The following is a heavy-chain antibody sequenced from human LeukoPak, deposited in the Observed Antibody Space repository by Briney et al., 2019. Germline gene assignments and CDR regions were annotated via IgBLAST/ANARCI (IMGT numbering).Heavy chain of an antibody. D-gene: IGHD5-12*01. CDR3: ASKTTSVDQFDP. J-gene: IGHJ5*02. V-gene: IGHV1-69*05. Sequence: SVKVSCKASGGAFSSYAISWVRQAPGQGLEWMGGIIPIFGTANYAQKFQGRVTITTDESTSTAYMELSSLRSEDTAVYYCASKTTSVDQFDPWGQGTLVTVSS. CDR1: GGAFSSYA. CDR2: IIPIFGTA.